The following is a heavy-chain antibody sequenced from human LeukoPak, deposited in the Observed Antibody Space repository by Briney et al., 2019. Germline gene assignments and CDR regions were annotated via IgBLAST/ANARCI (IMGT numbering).Heavy chain of an antibody. V-gene: IGHV1-8*01. CDR1: GYTFTSYD. CDR2: MNPNSGNT. J-gene: IGHJ5*02. D-gene: IGHD2-15*01. Sequence: ASVKVSCKASGYTFTSYDINWVRQATGQGLEWMGWMNPNSGNTGYAQKFQGRVTMTRNTSISTAYMELSSLRSEDTAVYYCARVVVAANNWFDPWGQGTLVIVSS. CDR3: ARVVVAANNWFDP.